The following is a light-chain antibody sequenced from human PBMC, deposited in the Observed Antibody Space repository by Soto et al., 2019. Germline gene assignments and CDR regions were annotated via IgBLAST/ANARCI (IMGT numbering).Light chain of an antibody. Sequence: DIQMTQSPSILSASVGDRVTITCRASQSISSWLAWYQQKPGKAPNLLIHKASHLESGVPSRFSGSGSGTEFTLTISSLQPGDFATYYCQQYSAYWTFGQGTKVDI. J-gene: IGKJ1*01. V-gene: IGKV1-5*03. CDR3: QQYSAYWT. CDR1: QSISSW. CDR2: KAS.